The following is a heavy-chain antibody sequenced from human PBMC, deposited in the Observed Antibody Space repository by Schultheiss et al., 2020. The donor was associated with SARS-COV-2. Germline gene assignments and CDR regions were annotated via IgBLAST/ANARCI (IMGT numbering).Heavy chain of an antibody. V-gene: IGHV4-34*01. CDR2: INHSGST. Sequence: SETLSLTCAVYGGSFSGYYWSWIRQPPGKGLEWIGEINHSGSTNYNPSLKSRVTISVDTSKNQFSLKLSSVTAADTAVYYCARLGYTMVRGVINYYYMDVWGKGTTVTVSS. CDR1: GGSFSGYY. D-gene: IGHD3-10*01. J-gene: IGHJ6*03. CDR3: ARLGYTMVRGVINYYYMDV.